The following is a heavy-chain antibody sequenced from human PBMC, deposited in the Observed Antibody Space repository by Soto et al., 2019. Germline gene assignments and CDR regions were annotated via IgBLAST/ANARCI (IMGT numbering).Heavy chain of an antibody. CDR2: IYYSGST. Sequence: SETLSLTCTVSGGYISSSSYYWGWIRQPPGKGLEWIGSIYYSGSTYYNPSLKSRVTISVDTSKNQFSLKLTSVTAADTAVYYCATTHFFGSGSGYWGQGTLVTVSS. J-gene: IGHJ4*02. CDR1: GGYISSSSYY. D-gene: IGHD3-10*01. V-gene: IGHV4-39*01. CDR3: ATTHFFGSGSGY.